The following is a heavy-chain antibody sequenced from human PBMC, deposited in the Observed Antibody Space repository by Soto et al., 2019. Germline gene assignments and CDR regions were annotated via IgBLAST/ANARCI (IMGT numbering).Heavy chain of an antibody. CDR1: GGSISSYY. Sequence: QVQLQESGPGLVKPSETLSLTCTVSGGSISSYYWSWIRQPPGKGLEWIGYIYYSGSTNYNPSLKSRVTISVDTSKNQFSLKLSSVNAADTAVYYCARGDCSGGSCYRVWGQGTLVTVSS. J-gene: IGHJ4*02. CDR3: ARGDCSGGSCYRV. CDR2: IYYSGST. V-gene: IGHV4-59*01. D-gene: IGHD2-15*01.